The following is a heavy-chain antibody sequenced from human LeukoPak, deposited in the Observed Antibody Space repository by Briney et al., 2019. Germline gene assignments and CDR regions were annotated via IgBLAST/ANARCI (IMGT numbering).Heavy chain of an antibody. J-gene: IGHJ4*02. CDR1: GGSISSGSYY. CDR2: IFLSGST. Sequence: SETLSLTSSVSGGSISSGSYYWSWIRQPAGKGLEWIGRIFLSGSTNYNPSLKSRVTMSIATSKNQFSLSLRSVTAADTAVYYCARENYYDTSDWGQGPLVTVSS. V-gene: IGHV4-61*02. D-gene: IGHD3-22*01. CDR3: ARENYYDTSD.